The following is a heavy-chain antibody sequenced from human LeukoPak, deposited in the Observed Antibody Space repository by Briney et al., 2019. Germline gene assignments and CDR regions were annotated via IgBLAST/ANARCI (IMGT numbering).Heavy chain of an antibody. CDR3: AREYYYDSGRGNYFDY. J-gene: IGHJ4*02. CDR1: GGSISSYY. CDR2: IYYSGST. D-gene: IGHD3-22*01. Sequence: SETLSLTCTVSGGSISSYYWSWIRQPPGKGLEWIGYIYYSGSTNYNPSLKSRVTISVDTSKNQFSLKLSSVTAADTAVYYCAREYYYDSGRGNYFDYWGQGTLVTVSS. V-gene: IGHV4-59*01.